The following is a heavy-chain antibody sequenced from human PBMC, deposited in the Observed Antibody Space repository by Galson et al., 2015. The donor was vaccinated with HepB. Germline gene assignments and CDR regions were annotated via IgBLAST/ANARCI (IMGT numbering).Heavy chain of an antibody. CDR3: ARDSWVGEFTDV. CDR1: GFTFHMFW. J-gene: IGHJ4*02. V-gene: IGHV3-7*03. CDR2: TNQDGSEE. D-gene: IGHD3-10*01. Sequence: SLRLSCAASGFTFHMFWMSWVRQAPGTGLEWVANTNQDGSEEYYVDSVKGRFTISRDNAKNSLYLKMNSLRAEDTAVYYCARDSWVGEFTDVWGQGVLVTVSS.